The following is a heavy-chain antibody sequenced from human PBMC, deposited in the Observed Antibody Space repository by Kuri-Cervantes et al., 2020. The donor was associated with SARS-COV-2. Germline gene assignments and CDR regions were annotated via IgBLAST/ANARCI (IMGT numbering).Heavy chain of an antibody. D-gene: IGHD3-16*01. CDR1: GFTFSNAW. CDR2: LNHGGST. J-gene: IGHJ4*02. V-gene: IGHV4-34*08. CDR3: ATGGRLGEFALYRVDY. Sequence: LRLSCAASGFTFSNAWLSWVRQSPGKGLEWIGELNHGGSTRYNPSLKSQVTISIETTKNHFSLWLTSVTAADTGRYYCATGGRLGEFALYRVDYWGQGTQVTVSS.